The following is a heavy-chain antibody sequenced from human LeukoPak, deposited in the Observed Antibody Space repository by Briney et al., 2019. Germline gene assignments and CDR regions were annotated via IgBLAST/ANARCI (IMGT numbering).Heavy chain of an antibody. CDR2: IYYSGST. CDR1: GGSISSYY. CDR3: ATYYRSTSCPHRRAFDI. D-gene: IGHD2-2*01. Sequence: SETLSLTCTVSGGSISSYYWSWIRQPPGKGLEWIGYIYYSGSTNYNPSLKSRVTISVDTSNDQFSLKLSSVTAADTAVYYCATYYRSTSCPHRRAFDIWGQGTMVTVSS. V-gene: IGHV4-59*08. J-gene: IGHJ3*02.